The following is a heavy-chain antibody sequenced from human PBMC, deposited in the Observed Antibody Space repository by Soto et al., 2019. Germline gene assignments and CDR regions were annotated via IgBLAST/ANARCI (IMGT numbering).Heavy chain of an antibody. CDR1: GYTFTSYG. Sequence: ASVKVSCKASGYTFTSYGISWVRQAPGQGLEWMGWISAYNGNTNYAQKLQGRVTTTTDTSTSTAYMELRSLRSDDTAVYYCARHFENYDFWSGYYKYYFDYWGQGTLVTVSS. CDR3: ARHFENYDFWSGYYKYYFDY. CDR2: ISAYNGNT. J-gene: IGHJ4*02. D-gene: IGHD3-3*01. V-gene: IGHV1-18*01.